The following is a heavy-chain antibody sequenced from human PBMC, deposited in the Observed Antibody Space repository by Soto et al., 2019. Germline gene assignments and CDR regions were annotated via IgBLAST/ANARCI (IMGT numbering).Heavy chain of an antibody. CDR2: ISAYNGNT. D-gene: IGHD3-3*01. J-gene: IGHJ4*02. CDR1: GYTFTSYG. CDR3: ASSRKPLRSGQFSDY. Sequence: GASVKVSCKASGYTFTSYGISWVRQAPGQGLEWMGWISAYNGNTNYAQKLQGRVTMTTDTSTSTAYMELRSLRSDDTAVYYCASSRKPLRSGQFSDYSGKGTLVTVSS. V-gene: IGHV1-18*01.